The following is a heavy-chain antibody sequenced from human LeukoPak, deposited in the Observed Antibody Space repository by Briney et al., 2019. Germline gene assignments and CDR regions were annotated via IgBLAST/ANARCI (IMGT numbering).Heavy chain of an antibody. J-gene: IGHJ4*02. CDR3: ARVLMVRGTKGYYFDY. V-gene: IGHV1-18*01. CDR2: ISAYNGNT. Sequence: ASVKVSCKASGSTFTSYGISLMREAPGQGLEWMGWISAYNGNTNYAQKLQGRVTMTTDTSTSTAYMELRSLRSDDTAVYYCARVLMVRGTKGYYFDYGGQGTLVTVSS. CDR1: GSTFTSYG. D-gene: IGHD3-10*01.